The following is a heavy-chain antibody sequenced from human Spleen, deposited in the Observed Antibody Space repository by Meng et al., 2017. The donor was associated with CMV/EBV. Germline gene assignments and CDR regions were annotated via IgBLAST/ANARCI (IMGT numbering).Heavy chain of an antibody. CDR2: IYYIRST. CDR3: ARCPRDSSGYYPKYYFDS. CDR1: ISSGAHC. J-gene: IGHJ4*02. D-gene: IGHD3-22*01. Sequence: ISSGAHCLSWSRLHPGKGLGWIGYIYYIRSTCYTPSLRSRVSISTETSRNPFSLKLRSVTTADTAVYYCARCPRDSSGYYPKYYFDSWGQGALVTVSS. V-gene: IGHV4-31*02.